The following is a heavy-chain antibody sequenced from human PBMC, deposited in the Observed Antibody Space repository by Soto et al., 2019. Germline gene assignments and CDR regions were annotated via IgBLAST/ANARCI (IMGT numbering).Heavy chain of an antibody. J-gene: IGHJ4*02. CDR3: AKEMFRGVLKYYFDY. D-gene: IGHD3-10*01. CDR1: GFTFDDFG. V-gene: IGHV3-9*01. CDR2: ISWNSGSI. Sequence: QPGGSLRLSCAACGFTFDDFGMHWVRQVPGKGLEWVSGISWNSGSIVYADSLKGRFTISRDSAKNSLYLQMNSLRSEDTGLYYCAKEMFRGVLKYYFDYWGQGTPVTVSS.